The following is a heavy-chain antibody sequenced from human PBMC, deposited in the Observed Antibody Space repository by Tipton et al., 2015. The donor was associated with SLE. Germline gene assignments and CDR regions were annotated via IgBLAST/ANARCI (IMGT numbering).Heavy chain of an antibody. Sequence: TLSLTCTVSGASIRSYYWSWIRQSPGKGLEWIGNIYNSVSTNFNPSLKSRVTISLHTSENQFSLRLSSVTAADTAVYYCARDYYDSRGYTLFDYWGQGALVTVSS. V-gene: IGHV4-59*12. D-gene: IGHD3-22*01. CDR1: GASIRSYY. J-gene: IGHJ4*02. CDR3: ARDYYDSRGYTLFDY. CDR2: IYNSVST.